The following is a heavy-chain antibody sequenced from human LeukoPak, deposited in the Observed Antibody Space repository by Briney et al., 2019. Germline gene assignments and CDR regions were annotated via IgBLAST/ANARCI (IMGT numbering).Heavy chain of an antibody. CDR2: ITNTGRST. CDR3: AREASGNYHVFDS. Sequence: GGSLRLSCEASGFSFSNYFMSWVRQAPGKGLQWVSYITNTGRSTNYADAVKGRFTISRDNAKKSVYLEMTDLRAVDTAVYYCAREASGNYHVFDSWGQGTLVTVSS. D-gene: IGHD1-26*01. V-gene: IGHV3-11*04. J-gene: IGHJ4*02. CDR1: GFSFSNYF.